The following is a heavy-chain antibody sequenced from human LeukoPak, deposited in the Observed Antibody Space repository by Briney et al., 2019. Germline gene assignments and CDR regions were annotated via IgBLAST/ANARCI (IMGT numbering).Heavy chain of an antibody. Sequence: PGGSLRLSCAASGFTLSSYGMHWVRQAPGKGLEWVAFIRYDGSNKYYADSVKGRFTISRDNSKNTLYLQMNSLRAEDTAVYYCATNDYGDLHLPFDYWGQGTLVTVSS. CDR1: GFTLSSYG. CDR3: ATNDYGDLHLPFDY. D-gene: IGHD4-17*01. CDR2: IRYDGSNK. J-gene: IGHJ4*02. V-gene: IGHV3-30*02.